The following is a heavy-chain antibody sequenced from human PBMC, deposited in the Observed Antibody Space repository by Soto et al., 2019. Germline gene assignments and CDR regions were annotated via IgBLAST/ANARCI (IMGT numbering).Heavy chain of an antibody. D-gene: IGHD2-15*01. V-gene: IGHV4-59*01. CDR1: GGSISSYY. Sequence: TSETLSLTCTVSGGSISSYYWSWIRQPPGKGLEWIGYIYYSGSTNYNPSLKSRVTISVDTSKNQFSLKLSSVTAADTAVYYCSRDDVLCDGGRCYGVPLDVWGKGTTVTVSS. CDR2: IYYSGST. CDR3: SRDDVLCDGGRCYGVPLDV. J-gene: IGHJ6*04.